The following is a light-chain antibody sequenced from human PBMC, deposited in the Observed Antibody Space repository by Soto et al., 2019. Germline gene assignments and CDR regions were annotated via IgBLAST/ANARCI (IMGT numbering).Light chain of an antibody. J-gene: IGKJ1*01. CDR3: QQYGSSSPWT. CDR1: QSISSW. CDR2: KAS. Sequence: DIPMTQSPSTLSASVGDRVTITCRASQSISSWLAWYQQKPGKAPKLLIYKASSLETGVPSRFSGSGSGTEFTLIISSLQPDDFASYSCQQYGSSSPWTFGQGTKVEIK. V-gene: IGKV1-5*03.